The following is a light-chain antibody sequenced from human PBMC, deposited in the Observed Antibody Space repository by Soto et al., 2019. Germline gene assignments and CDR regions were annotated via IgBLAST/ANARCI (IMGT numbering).Light chain of an antibody. CDR2: AAS. CDR3: QQACRFHLT. Sequence: DIQMTQSPSSVSASVGDRVTITCRASQGISSWVAWYQQKPGKAPKLLIYAASSLQSGVPSRVSCSGYGTDFTLTISSLEAEDFATYCSQQACRFHLTLGGGTKGDIK. J-gene: IGKJ4*01. V-gene: IGKV1D-12*01. CDR1: QGISSW.